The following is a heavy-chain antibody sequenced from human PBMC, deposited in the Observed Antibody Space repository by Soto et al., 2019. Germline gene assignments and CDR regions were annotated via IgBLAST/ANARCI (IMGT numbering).Heavy chain of an antibody. J-gene: IGHJ4*02. CDR1: GGSLSGYN. CDR3: ARAPPTARTYYYDSSGYSPLDY. V-gene: IGHV4-34*01. D-gene: IGHD3-22*01. Sequence: PSETLSLTCAVYGGSLSGYNWNWIRQPPGKGLEWIGEINHSGSTDYNPSLKSRVTISLDTSKNQFSLKLASVPAADTAVYYCARAPPTARTYYYDSSGYSPLDYWGQGTLVTVSS. CDR2: INHSGST.